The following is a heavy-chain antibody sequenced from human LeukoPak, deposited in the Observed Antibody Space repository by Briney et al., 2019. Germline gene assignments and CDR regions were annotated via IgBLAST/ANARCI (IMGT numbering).Heavy chain of an antibody. CDR1: GDSVSSNSAA. V-gene: IGHV6-1*01. J-gene: IGHJ4*02. Sequence: SQTLSLTCAISGDSVSSNSAAWNWIRQSPSRGLEWLGRTYYRSKWYNDYAVAVKSRIIINPDTSKNQFSLQLNSVTPEDTAVYCCARDPAAVAGKGGFDYWGQGTLVTVSS. CDR2: TYYRSKWYN. CDR3: ARDPAAVAGKGGFDY. D-gene: IGHD6-19*01.